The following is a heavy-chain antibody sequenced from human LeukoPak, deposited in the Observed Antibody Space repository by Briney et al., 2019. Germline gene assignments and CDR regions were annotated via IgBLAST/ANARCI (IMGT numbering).Heavy chain of an antibody. V-gene: IGHV3-21*01. D-gene: IGHD3-22*01. CDR2: ISSSSSYK. CDR3: AREPYYYDSSGYYYAMPSDY. CDR1: GFTFSSYS. J-gene: IGHJ4*02. Sequence: GGSLRLSCAASGFTFSSYSMNWVRQAPGKGLEWVSSISSSSSYKYYADSVKGRFTISRDNAKNSLYLQMNSLRAEDTAVYYCAREPYYYDSSGYYYAMPSDYWGQGTLATVSS.